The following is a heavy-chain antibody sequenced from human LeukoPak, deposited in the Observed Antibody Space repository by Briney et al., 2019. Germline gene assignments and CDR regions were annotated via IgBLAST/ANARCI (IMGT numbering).Heavy chain of an antibody. J-gene: IGHJ4*02. CDR2: IYSSDAT. CDR1: GFTLTRNH. CDR3: AREASYSSSWATFDY. Sequence: GGSLRLSCAASGFTLTRNHMNWVRQVPGKGLEWVSIIYSSDATYYADSVKGRFTISRDIASNSLYLQMNSLRAEDTGVYYCAREASYSSSWATFDYWGQGTLVTVSS. D-gene: IGHD6-13*01. V-gene: IGHV3-66*01.